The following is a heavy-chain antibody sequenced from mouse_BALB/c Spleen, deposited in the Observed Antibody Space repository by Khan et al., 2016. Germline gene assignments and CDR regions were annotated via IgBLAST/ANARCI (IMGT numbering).Heavy chain of an antibody. J-gene: IGHJ1*01. V-gene: IGHV5-6-5*01. CDR1: GFTFSSYA. CDR2: ISSGGST. D-gene: IGHD1-1*01. CDR3: SRGRYYDSSYYWSFDV. Sequence: EVELVESGGGLVKPGGSLKLSCAASGFTFSSYAMSWVRQTPEKRLEWVASISSGGSTYYPDSVKGRFTISRDNARNILYLQMRSLRSEAAAMYYCSRGRYYDSSYYWSFDVWGAGTTVTVSS.